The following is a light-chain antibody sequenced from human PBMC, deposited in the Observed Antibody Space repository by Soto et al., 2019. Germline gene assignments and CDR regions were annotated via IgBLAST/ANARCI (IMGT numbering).Light chain of an antibody. V-gene: IGKV1-5*01. Sequence: DIQMTQSPFTLSASVGYRFTITCLASQSIGNRLAWYQQKPGKAPKLLIYDASRLESGVPSRFSGSGSGTAFILIIRSLKPDDFASYYCQQYNSYSQLSFGGGNKVDI. CDR1: QSIGNR. CDR2: DAS. J-gene: IGKJ4*01. CDR3: QQYNSYSQLS.